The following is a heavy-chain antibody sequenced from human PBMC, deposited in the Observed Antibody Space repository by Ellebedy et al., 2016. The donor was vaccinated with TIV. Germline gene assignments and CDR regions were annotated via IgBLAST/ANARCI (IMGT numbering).Heavy chain of an antibody. CDR2: ISSSSTYI. J-gene: IGHJ4*02. CDR3: AREYCSGGSCYSRSGSFDF. Sequence: PGGSLRLSCAASGFTFSSYSMNWVRQAPGKGLEWVSSISSSSTYIYYADSVKGRFTISRDNAKNSLYLQMSSLRAEDTAVYYCAREYCSGGSCYSRSGSFDFWGQGTLVTVSS. CDR1: GFTFSSYS. D-gene: IGHD2-15*01. V-gene: IGHV3-21*01.